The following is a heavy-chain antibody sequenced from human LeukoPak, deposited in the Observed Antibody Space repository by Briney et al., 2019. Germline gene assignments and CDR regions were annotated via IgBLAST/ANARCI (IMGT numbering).Heavy chain of an antibody. CDR2: INQDGSEK. J-gene: IGHJ6*03. Sequence: GGSLRLSCAASEFTFSSYWMSWVRQAPGKGLEWVANINQDGSEKYYVDSVKGRFTISRDNAKNSLYLQMNSLRAEDTAVYYCARDELGATRGHYYYYMDVWGKGTTVTVSS. CDR1: EFTFSSYW. V-gene: IGHV3-7*01. CDR3: ARDELGATRGHYYYYMDV. D-gene: IGHD1-26*01.